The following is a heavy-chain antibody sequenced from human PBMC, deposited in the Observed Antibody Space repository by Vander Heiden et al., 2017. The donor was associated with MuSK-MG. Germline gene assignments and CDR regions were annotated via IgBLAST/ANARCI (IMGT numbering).Heavy chain of an antibody. D-gene: IGHD6-13*01. CDR1: GFTFGVYA. CDR3: TRDSSSWYYYYGMDV. V-gene: IGHV3-49*03. CDR2: IRSKAYGGTT. Sequence: EVQLVESGGGLVQPGRPLRLSCTASGFTFGVYARSWFRQAPGKGLEWVGFIRSKAYGGTTEYAASVKGRFTISRDDSKSIAYLQMNSLKTEDTAVYYCTRDSSSWYYYYGMDVWGQGTTVTVSS. J-gene: IGHJ6*02.